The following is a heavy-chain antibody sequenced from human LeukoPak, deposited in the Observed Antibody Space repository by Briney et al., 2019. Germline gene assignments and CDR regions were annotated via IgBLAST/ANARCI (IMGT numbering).Heavy chain of an antibody. CDR2: ISGSGGST. CDR3: AKSPNYYGSGSYSLDY. D-gene: IGHD3-10*01. J-gene: IGHJ4*02. Sequence: GGSLRLSCAASGFTFSSYAMSWVRQAPGKGLEWVSAISGSGGSTHYADSVKGRFTISRDNSKNTLYLQMNSLRAEDTAVYYCAKSPNYYGSGSYSLDYWGQGTLVTVSS. V-gene: IGHV3-23*01. CDR1: GFTFSSYA.